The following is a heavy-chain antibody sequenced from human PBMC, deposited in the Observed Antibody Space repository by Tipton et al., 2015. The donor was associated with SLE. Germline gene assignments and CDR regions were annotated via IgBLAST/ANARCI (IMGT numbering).Heavy chain of an antibody. Sequence: TLSLTCTASGGSISSYYWSWIRQPPGKGLEWIGYIYYSGSTNYNPSLKSRVTISVDTSKNQFSLKLNSVTAADTAVYYCARGVGYEDLWGQGTLVTVSA. D-gene: IGHD5-12*01. J-gene: IGHJ5*02. V-gene: IGHV4-59*01. CDR1: GGSISSYY. CDR2: IYYSGST. CDR3: ARGVGYEDL.